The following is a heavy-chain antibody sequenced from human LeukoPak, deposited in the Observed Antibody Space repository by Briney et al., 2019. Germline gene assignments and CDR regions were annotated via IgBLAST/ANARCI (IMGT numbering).Heavy chain of an antibody. CDR2: IYYSGST. D-gene: IGHD3-3*01. J-gene: IGHJ4*02. Sequence: SETLSLTCTVSGGSISSYYWSWIRQPPGKGLEWIGYIYYSGSTNYNPSLKSRVTISVDTSKNQFSLKLSSVTAADTAVYYCARGGRGTIFGVVPFDYWGQGTLVTVSS. V-gene: IGHV4-59*12. CDR3: ARGGRGTIFGVVPFDY. CDR1: GGSISSYY.